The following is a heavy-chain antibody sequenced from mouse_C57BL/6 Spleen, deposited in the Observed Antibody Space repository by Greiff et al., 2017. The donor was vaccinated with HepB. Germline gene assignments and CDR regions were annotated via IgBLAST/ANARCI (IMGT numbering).Heavy chain of an antibody. J-gene: IGHJ2*01. CDR2: IHPNSGST. D-gene: IGHD2-10*02. V-gene: IGHV1-64*01. CDR3: ARYGNYIDY. Sequence: QVQLQQPGAELVKPGASVKLSCKASGYTFTSYWMHWVKQRPGQGLEWMGMIHPNSGSTNYNEKFKSKATLTVDKSSSTAYMQLSSLTSEDSAVYYCARYGNYIDYWSQGTTLTVSS. CDR1: GYTFTSYW.